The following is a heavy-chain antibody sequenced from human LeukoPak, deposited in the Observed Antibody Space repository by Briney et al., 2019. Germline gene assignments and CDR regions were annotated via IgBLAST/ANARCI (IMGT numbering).Heavy chain of an antibody. CDR3: ARVLEAAAFDY. CDR2: ISTSSSYI. V-gene: IGHV3-21*01. CDR1: GFTLSTYN. Sequence: GGSLRLSCAASGFTLSTYNMKWVRQAPRKGLEWVSSISTSSSYIYYADSVKGRFTISRDNARNSLYLQMNSLRAEDTAVYYCARVLEAAAFDYWGQGTLVTVSS. J-gene: IGHJ4*02. D-gene: IGHD6-13*01.